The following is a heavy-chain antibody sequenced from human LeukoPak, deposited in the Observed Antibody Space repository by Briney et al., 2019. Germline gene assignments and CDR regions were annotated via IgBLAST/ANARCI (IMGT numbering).Heavy chain of an antibody. Sequence: PGGSLRLSCTASGFTFGDYAINWVRQAPGKGLEWVSGINWNGGRTGYADSVKGRFTISRDNAKNSLYLQMNSLRAEDTALYYCARGAAGQRGFDYWGQGTLVTVSS. CDR3: ARGAAGQRGFDY. D-gene: IGHD4/OR15-4a*01. V-gene: IGHV3-20*04. CDR1: GFTFGDYA. J-gene: IGHJ4*02. CDR2: INWNGGRT.